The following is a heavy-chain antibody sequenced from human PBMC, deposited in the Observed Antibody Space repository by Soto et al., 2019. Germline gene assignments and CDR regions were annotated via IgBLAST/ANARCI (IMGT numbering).Heavy chain of an antibody. CDR2: INPNSGGT. Sequence: ASVKVSCKASGYTFTGYYMHWVRQAPGQGLECMGWINPNSGGTNYAQKFQGRVSMTRDTSISTAYMELSRLRCDDTAVYYCASKEGANTARVSLFYYYYGRDGWGQGCTVTVSS. CDR1: GYTFTGYY. D-gene: IGHD6-25*01. V-gene: IGHV1-2*02. J-gene: IGHJ6*02. CDR3: ASKEGANTARVSLFYYYYGRDG.